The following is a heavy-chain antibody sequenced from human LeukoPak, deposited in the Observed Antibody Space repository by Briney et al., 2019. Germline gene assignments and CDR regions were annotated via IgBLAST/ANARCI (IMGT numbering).Heavy chain of an antibody. Sequence: GGSLRLSCAASGFTFDDYGMKWVRQGPGKGLEWVSGINWNGASTGYADSVRGRFTISRDNAKNSLYLQMNSLRTEDTAVYYCARRYCSSTNCYAFESWGQGTLVTVSS. D-gene: IGHD2-2*01. J-gene: IGHJ4*02. CDR3: ARRYCSSTNCYAFES. CDR1: GFTFDDYG. CDR2: INWNGAST. V-gene: IGHV3-20*04.